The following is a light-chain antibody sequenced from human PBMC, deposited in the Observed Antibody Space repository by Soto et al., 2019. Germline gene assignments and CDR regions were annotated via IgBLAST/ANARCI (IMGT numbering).Light chain of an antibody. Sequence: DIQLTQSPSSLSASVGDKVTITCRASQSIRSYLNWVQQKPGKAPKLLIYDASSLQTGVPSRFSGSGSGTDFSLTISSLQPEDFANYYCQQSYSTPPWTLGQGTKADIK. J-gene: IGKJ1*01. CDR2: DAS. V-gene: IGKV1-39*01. CDR3: QQSYSTPPWT. CDR1: QSIRSY.